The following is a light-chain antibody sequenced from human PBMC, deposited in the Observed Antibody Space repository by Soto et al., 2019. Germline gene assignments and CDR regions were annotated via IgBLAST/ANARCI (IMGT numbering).Light chain of an antibody. Sequence: VMTQSPATLSVSPGERATLSCRASQSVSSNLAWYQQKPGQAPRLLIYGTSIRATGIPARFSASGSGTEFTLTISSLQPDDSATYYCQQYNSYRAFGQGTKVDIK. CDR1: QSVSSN. CDR3: QQYNSYRA. V-gene: IGKV3-15*01. CDR2: GTS. J-gene: IGKJ1*01.